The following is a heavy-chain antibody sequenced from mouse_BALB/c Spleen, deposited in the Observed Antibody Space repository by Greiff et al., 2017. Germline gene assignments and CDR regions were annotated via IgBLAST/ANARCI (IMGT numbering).Heavy chain of an antibody. D-gene: IGHD1-1*01. CDR2: IWSGGST. Sequence: VQLLQSGPSLVQPSQSLSITCTVSGFSLTSYGVHWVRQSPGKGLEWLGVIWSGGSTDYNAAVMSRLSITKDNSKSQVFFKMNSLQADDTAIYYCAKGYYGSSYYLDYWGQGTTLTVSS. CDR1: GFSLTSYG. V-gene: IGHV2-5-1*01. CDR3: AKGYYGSSYYLDY. J-gene: IGHJ2*01.